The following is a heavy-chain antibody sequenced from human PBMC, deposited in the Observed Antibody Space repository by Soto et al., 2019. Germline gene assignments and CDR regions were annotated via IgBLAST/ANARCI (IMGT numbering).Heavy chain of an antibody. J-gene: IGHJ4*02. CDR1: GFSLSTSGVG. V-gene: IGHV2-5*01. CDR3: AHRGSERYYDSRGGRTYYFDY. CDR2: IYWNDDK. D-gene: IGHD3-22*01. Sequence: SGPTLVKPTQTLTLTCTFSGFSLSTSGVGVGWIRQPPGKALEWLALIYWNDDKRYSPSLKSRLTITKDTSKNQVVLTMTNMDPVDTATYYCAHRGSERYYDSRGGRTYYFDYWGQGTLVTVSS.